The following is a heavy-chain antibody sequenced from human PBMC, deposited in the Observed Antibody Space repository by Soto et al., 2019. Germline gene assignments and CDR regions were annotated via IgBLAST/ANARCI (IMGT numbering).Heavy chain of an antibody. Sequence: TGGSLRLSCAASGFPFSSNSVNWVRQAPGKGLEWVSYITGSGTTTRYADSVKGRFTLSRDNAKNSLFLDMNSLRDEDTAVYYCARDLNWGFDHWGRGTLVTVSS. CDR3: ARDLNWGFDH. J-gene: IGHJ5*02. CDR1: GFPFSSNS. V-gene: IGHV3-48*02. D-gene: IGHD7-27*01. CDR2: ITGSGTTT.